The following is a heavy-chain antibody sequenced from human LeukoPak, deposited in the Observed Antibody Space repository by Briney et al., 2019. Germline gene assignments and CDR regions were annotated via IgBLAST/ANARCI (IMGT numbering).Heavy chain of an antibody. CDR3: ARVGDYGGNSGFDY. J-gene: IGHJ4*02. CDR2: IIPTFGTA. CDR1: GGTFSSYA. V-gene: IGHV1-69*05. D-gene: IGHD4-23*01. Sequence: SVKVSCKASGGTFSSYAISWVRQAPGQGLEWMGRIIPTFGTANYAQKFQGRVTITTDESTSTAYMELSSLRSEDTAVYYCARVGDYGGNSGFDYWGQGTLVTVSS.